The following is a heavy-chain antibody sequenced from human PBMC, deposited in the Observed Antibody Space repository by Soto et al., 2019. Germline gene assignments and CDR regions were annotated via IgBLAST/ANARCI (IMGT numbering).Heavy chain of an antibody. J-gene: IGHJ4*02. V-gene: IGHV3-49*03. CDR2: IRSKAYGGTT. Sequence: EVQLVESGGGLVQPGRSLRLSCTASGFTFGDYAMSWFRQAPGKGLEWVGFIRSKAYGGTTEYAASVKGRFTISRDDSKSIAYLQMNSLKTEDTAVYYCTRVGNTYYDILTGQFRMDYWGQGTLVTVSS. D-gene: IGHD3-9*01. CDR3: TRVGNTYYDILTGQFRMDY. CDR1: GFTFGDYA.